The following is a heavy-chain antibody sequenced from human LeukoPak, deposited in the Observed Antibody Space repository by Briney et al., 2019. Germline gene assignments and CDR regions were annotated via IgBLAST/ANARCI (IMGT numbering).Heavy chain of an antibody. Sequence: GESLKISCKASGYNFTSSWIGWVRQMPGKGLECMGIIYPDDSDTRYSPSFRGQVTISADKSISTAYLQWSSLTASDTAMYYCARAETSRLDPFDFWGRGTLVTVSS. CDR1: GYNFTSSW. CDR3: ARAETSRLDPFDF. J-gene: IGHJ4*02. CDR2: IYPDDSDT. V-gene: IGHV5-51*01.